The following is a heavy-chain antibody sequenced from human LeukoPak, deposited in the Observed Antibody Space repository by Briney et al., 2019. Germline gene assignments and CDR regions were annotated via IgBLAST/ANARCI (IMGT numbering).Heavy chain of an antibody. V-gene: IGHV1-2*02. CDR2: INPDSGGT. J-gene: IGHJ3*02. D-gene: IGHD2-2*01. Sequence: GASVKVSCKASGYTFIGYYIHWVRQAPGQGLEWMGWINPDSGGTKYAQKFQGRVTMTRDTSISTVFMELSRMRSDDTAVYYCARVSRYQLLPDDAFDIWGQGTMVTVSS. CDR1: GYTFIGYY. CDR3: ARVSRYQLLPDDAFDI.